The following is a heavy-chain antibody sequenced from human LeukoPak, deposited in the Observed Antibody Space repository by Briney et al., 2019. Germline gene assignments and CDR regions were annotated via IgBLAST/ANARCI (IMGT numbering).Heavy chain of an antibody. V-gene: IGHV4-39*01. D-gene: IGHD6-13*01. J-gene: IGHJ4*02. Sequence: SETLSLTCSVSGGSISSSSYYWGWIRQPPGKGLEWIGSIYYSGSTYYNPSLKSPVTISVDTSKNQFSLKLSSVTAADTAVYYCEGVPIAAAGRGYFDYWGQGTLVTVSS. CDR3: EGVPIAAAGRGYFDY. CDR2: IYYSGST. CDR1: GGSISSSSYY.